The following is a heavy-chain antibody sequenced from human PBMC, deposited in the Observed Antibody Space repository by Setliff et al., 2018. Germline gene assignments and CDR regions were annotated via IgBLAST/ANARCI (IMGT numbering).Heavy chain of an antibody. CDR3: VKDTGNGGNTGLDY. CDR2: ISWDGTRT. J-gene: IGHJ4*02. V-gene: IGHV3-43D*04. CDR1: GFTFDDYA. D-gene: IGHD2-15*01. Sequence: LRLSCSTSGFTFDDYAMHWVRQAPGKGLEWVSLISWDGTRTNYVDSLKGRVTISRDNSENSLFLQMNSLRVEDTALYYCVKDTGNGGNTGLDYWGQGTLVTVSS.